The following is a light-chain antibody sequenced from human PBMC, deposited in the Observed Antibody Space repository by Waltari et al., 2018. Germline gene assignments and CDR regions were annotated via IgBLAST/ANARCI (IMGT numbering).Light chain of an antibody. V-gene: IGLV3-1*01. CDR1: TLGDKY. J-gene: IGLJ2*01. CDR2: QDS. CDR3: QAWDSSTVV. Sequence: SYELTQPPSVSVSPGQTVSITCSGDTLGDKYACWYQQKPGQSPVLVIYQDSKRPSGIPERFSGSNSGNTATLTISGTQAMDEADYYCQAWDSSTVVFGGGTKLTVL.